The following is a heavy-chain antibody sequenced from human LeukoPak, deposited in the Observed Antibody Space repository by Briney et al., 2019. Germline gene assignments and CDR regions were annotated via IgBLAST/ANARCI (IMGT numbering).Heavy chain of an antibody. CDR3: ATSGPFSSYYFDY. J-gene: IGHJ4*02. CDR1: GSTFSSYA. Sequence: GGSLRLSCAASGSTFSSYAMHWVRQAPGKGLEWVAVISYDGSNKYYADSVKGRFTISRDNSKNTLYLQMNSLRAEDTAVYYCATSGPFSSYYFDYWGQGTLVTVSS. V-gene: IGHV3-30-3*01. D-gene: IGHD6-19*01. CDR2: ISYDGSNK.